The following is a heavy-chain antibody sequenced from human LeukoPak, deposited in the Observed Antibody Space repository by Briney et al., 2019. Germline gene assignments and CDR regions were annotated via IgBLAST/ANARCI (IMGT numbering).Heavy chain of an antibody. J-gene: IGHJ4*02. D-gene: IGHD1-26*01. CDR3: ARKRGATTLYFDY. Sequence: SETLSLTCTVSGGSISSGDYYWSWIRQPPGKGLEWIGYIYYSGSTYYNPSLKSRVTISVDTPKNQFSLKLSSVTAADTAVYYCARKRGATTLYFDYWGQGTLVTVSS. V-gene: IGHV4-30-4*01. CDR2: IYYSGST. CDR1: GGSISSGDYY.